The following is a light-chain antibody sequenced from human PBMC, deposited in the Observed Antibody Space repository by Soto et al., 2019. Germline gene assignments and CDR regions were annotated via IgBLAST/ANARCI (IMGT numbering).Light chain of an antibody. Sequence: DTVVTQSPKSLPVTPGEPASIYYMSSQILLHSNGYNYLDWYLQKPGQSPQLLIYLGSIRASGVPDRFSGSGSGTDFALKISRVEAEDVGFYSWMQGTHWPITFGQGTRLEIK. J-gene: IGKJ5*01. CDR2: LGS. CDR3: MQGTHWPIT. V-gene: IGKV2-28*01. CDR1: QILLHSNGYNY.